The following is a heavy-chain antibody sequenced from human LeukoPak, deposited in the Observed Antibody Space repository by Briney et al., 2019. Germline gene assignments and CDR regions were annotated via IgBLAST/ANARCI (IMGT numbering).Heavy chain of an antibody. V-gene: IGHV3-11*01. D-gene: IGHD1-20*01. J-gene: IGHJ4*02. Sequence: AGGSLRLSCAASGFTFSDYYMSWIRQAPGKGLEWVSYISSSGSTIYYADSVKGRFTISRDNAKNPLYLQMNSLRAEDTAVYYCARDSGRYNWNEGVYWGQGTLVTVSS. CDR1: GFTFSDYY. CDR3: ARDSGRYNWNEGVY. CDR2: ISSSGSTI.